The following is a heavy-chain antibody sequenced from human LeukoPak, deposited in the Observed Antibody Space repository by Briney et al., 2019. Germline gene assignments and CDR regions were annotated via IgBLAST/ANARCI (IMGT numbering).Heavy chain of an antibody. V-gene: IGHV4-34*01. CDR1: GGSFSGYY. J-gene: IGHJ1*01. CDR2: INHSGST. CDR3: ARGISSIAARGDFQH. Sequence: PSETLSLTCAVYGGSFSGYYWSWIRQPPGKGLEWIGEINHSGSTNYNPSLKSRVTISVDTSKNQFSLKLSSVTAADTAVYYCARGISSIAARGDFQHWGQGTLVTVSS. D-gene: IGHD6-6*01.